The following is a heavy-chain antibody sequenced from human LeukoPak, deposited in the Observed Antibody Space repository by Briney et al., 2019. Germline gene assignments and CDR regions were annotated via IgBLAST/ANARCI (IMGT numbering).Heavy chain of an antibody. CDR2: INTNTGNP. D-gene: IGHD6-19*01. CDR1: GYTFTSYA. Sequence: ASVKVSCKASGYTFTSYAMNWVRQAPGQGLEWMGWINTNTGNPTYAQGFTGRFVFSLDTSVSTAYLQISSLKAEDTAVYYCARDTYSSGWTYYYYYMDVWGKGTTVTISS. CDR3: ARDTYSSGWTYYYYYMDV. V-gene: IGHV7-4-1*02. J-gene: IGHJ6*03.